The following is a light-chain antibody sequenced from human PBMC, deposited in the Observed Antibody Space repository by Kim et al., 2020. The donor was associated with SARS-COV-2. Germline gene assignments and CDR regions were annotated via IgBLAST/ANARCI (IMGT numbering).Light chain of an antibody. J-gene: IGKJ1*01. CDR3: QQYYSYPGA. Sequence: AIRITQSPSSLSASTGDRVTITSRASQGISSYLAWYQQKPGKAPKLLIYAASTLQSGVPSRFSGSGSGTDFTLTISCLQSEDFATYYCQQYYSYPGAFGQGTKVDIK. CDR2: AAS. CDR1: QGISSY. V-gene: IGKV1-8*01.